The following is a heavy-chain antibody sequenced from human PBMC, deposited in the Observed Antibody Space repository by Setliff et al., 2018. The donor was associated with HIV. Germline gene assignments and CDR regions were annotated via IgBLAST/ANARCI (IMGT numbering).Heavy chain of an antibody. CDR2: ISPDNGNR. D-gene: IGHD1-1*01. Sequence: GASVKVSCKSSGYTFTDYFMHWVRQAPGQGLEWMGWISPDNGNRRILRRFQGRVTMTRDTSINTAYMELSGLTSDDTAVYYCARQLSNSLDFWGQGALVTVS. V-gene: IGHV1-2*02. CDR3: ARQLSNSLDF. J-gene: IGHJ4*02. CDR1: GYTFTDYF.